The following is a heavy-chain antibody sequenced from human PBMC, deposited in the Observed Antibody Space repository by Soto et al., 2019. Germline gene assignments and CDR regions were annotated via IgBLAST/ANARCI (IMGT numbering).Heavy chain of an antibody. Sequence: GGSLRLSCAASGFTFDDYGMSWARQAPGKGLEWVSGVNWNGGSTGYADSVKGRFTISRDNAKSSVYLQMNSLRAEDTAMYYCVRPARSSSDYWGQGTMVTVSS. J-gene: IGHJ4*02. CDR2: VNWNGGST. V-gene: IGHV3-20*04. CDR1: GFTFDDYG. CDR3: VRPARSSSDY. D-gene: IGHD2-2*01.